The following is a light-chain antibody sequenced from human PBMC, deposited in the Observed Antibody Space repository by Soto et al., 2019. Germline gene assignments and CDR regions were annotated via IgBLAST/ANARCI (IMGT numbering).Light chain of an antibody. CDR1: QSISTY. CDR2: LAS. CDR3: QQSFSTPIT. Sequence: DIQMTQSPSSLSASVGDRVAITCRASQSISTYLHLYQQKPGKAPRLLIYLASSLQSGVPSRFRGSGSGTDFTLTISSLQPEDFATYYCQQSFSTPITFGQGTRLDIK. J-gene: IGKJ5*01. V-gene: IGKV1-39*01.